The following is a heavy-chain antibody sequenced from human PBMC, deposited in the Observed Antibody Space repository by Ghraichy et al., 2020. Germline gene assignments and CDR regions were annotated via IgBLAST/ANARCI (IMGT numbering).Heavy chain of an antibody. J-gene: IGHJ6*02. CDR2: ISDNDGST. CDR1: GFTFSSYA. V-gene: IGHV3-23*01. D-gene: IGHD2-15*01. Sequence: GGSLRLSCAASGFTFSSYAMSWVRQAPGKGLEWVSSISDNDGSTYYADSVKGRFTISRDNSKNTLYLQMNSLRAEDTAVYYCAKAGCSGGSCYPRRYYYGMDVWGQGTTVTVSS. CDR3: AKAGCSGGSCYPRRYYYGMDV.